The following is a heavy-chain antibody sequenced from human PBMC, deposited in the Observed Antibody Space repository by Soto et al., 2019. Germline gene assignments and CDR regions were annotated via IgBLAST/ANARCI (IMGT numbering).Heavy chain of an antibody. CDR3: AAGGIVGATTADY. CDR1: GYSISSSNW. D-gene: IGHD1-26*01. J-gene: IGHJ4*02. V-gene: IGHV4-28*01. Sequence: QVQLQESGPGLVKPSDTLSLTCAVSGYSISSSNWWGWIRQPPGKGLEWIGYIYYSGSTYYNPSLKSGVTLSVDTSTNPFSLKLSSVTAVDTAVYYCAAGGIVGATTADYWGQGTLVTVSS. CDR2: IYYSGST.